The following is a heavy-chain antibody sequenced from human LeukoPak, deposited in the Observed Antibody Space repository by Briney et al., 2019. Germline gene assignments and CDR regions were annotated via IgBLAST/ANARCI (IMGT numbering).Heavy chain of an antibody. CDR2: IWYDGSNK. CDR3: ARGPGSGSSSWWAVAGSWGYYYYGMDV. V-gene: IGHV3-33*01. CDR1: GFTFSSYG. J-gene: IGHJ6*02. D-gene: IGHD6-13*01. Sequence: NPGGSLRLSCAASGFTFSSYGMHWVRQAPGKGLEWVAVIWYDGSNKYYADSVKGRFTISRDNSKNTLYLQMNSLRAEDTAVYYCARGPGSGSSSWWAVAGSWGYYYYGMDVWGQGTTVTVSS.